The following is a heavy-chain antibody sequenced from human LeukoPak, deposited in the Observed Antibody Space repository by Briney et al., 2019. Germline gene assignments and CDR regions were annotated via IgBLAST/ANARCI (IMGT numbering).Heavy chain of an antibody. CDR2: IYYSGNT. D-gene: IGHD3-3*01. CDR1: GGSISSFY. J-gene: IGHJ4*02. V-gene: IGHV4-59*08. Sequence: PSETLSLTCTVSGGSISSFYWSWIRQPPGKGLEWMGDIYYSGNTAYNPSLKSRVTISADTPKNQFSLKLSSVTAADTAVYYCARSGASDFWSGYYTFDSWGQGTLVTVSA. CDR3: ARSGASDFWSGYYTFDS.